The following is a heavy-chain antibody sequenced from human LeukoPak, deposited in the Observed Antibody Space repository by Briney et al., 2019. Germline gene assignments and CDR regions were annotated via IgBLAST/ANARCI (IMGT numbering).Heavy chain of an antibody. J-gene: IGHJ1*01. V-gene: IGHV3-7*01. CDR1: GFTFNRCW. D-gene: IGHD2-21*02. Sequence: GESLRLSCVVSGFTFNRCWMNWVRQAPGKGLEWVAHINPDGRDTYYVDSVKGRFTISRDNAQNSMYLQMNSLRVEDTAVYYCTSWGDTTAEYFQRWGQGTLVTVSS. CDR3: TSWGDTTAEYFQR. CDR2: INPDGRDT.